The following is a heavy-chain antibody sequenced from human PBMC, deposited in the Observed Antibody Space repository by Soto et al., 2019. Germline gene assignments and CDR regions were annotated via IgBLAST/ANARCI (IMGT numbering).Heavy chain of an antibody. CDR1: GFNFKKFA. Sequence: EVQLLESGGGVVQPGGSLRLSCVASGFNFKKFAMAWVRQAPGEGLEWVSGISCCGGSTSYADSVKGRFSIARDDSKNTLSLQMNSLRIEDTAVYYCGKDLSRGGLESWGQGTRVTVSS. CDR2: ISCCGGST. D-gene: IGHD3-16*01. J-gene: IGHJ4*02. V-gene: IGHV3-23*01. CDR3: GKDLSRGGLES.